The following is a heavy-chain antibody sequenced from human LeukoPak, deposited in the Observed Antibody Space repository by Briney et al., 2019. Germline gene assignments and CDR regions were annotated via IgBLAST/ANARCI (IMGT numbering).Heavy chain of an antibody. Sequence: PGGSLRLSCVASGFTFNSYAMNRVRQAPGKGLEWVAVISFDESHEYYADSVKGRFTISRDNSRNTVYLQMDSLRAEDTAVYYCARAAGVRNWFDPWGQGTLVTVSS. V-gene: IGHV3-30*14. CDR2: ISFDESHE. CDR3: ARAAGVRNWFDP. CDR1: GFTFNSYA. J-gene: IGHJ5*02.